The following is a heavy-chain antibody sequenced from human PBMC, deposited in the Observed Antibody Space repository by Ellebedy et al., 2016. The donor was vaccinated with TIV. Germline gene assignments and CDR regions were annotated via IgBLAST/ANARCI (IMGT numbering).Heavy chain of an antibody. CDR2: IRQDGSEK. CDR3: ATDGSYGDYLSPTHAFEN. D-gene: IGHD4-17*01. V-gene: IGHV3-7*01. J-gene: IGHJ3*02. Sequence: GGSLRLSCAASGFSFSSYWMTWVRQAPGKGLEWVANIRQDGSEKFYVDSVKGRFTISRDNPKNSLYLHMNNLRAEDTAVYYCATDGSYGDYLSPTHAFENWGQGTMVIVSS. CDR1: GFSFSSYW.